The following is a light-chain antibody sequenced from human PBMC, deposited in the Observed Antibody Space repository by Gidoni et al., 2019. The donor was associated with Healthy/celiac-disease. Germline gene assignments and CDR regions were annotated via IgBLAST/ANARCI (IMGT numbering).Light chain of an antibody. CDR3: QAWDSSTAV. CDR2: QDA. V-gene: IGLV3-1*01. J-gene: IGLJ2*01. CDR1: KLVAKF. Sequence: SFELTQPPSVSVSPGQTASITCSGDKLVAKFASWYPQKPGQAPVLVIYQDAKRPSGIPERFSGSNSGNTATLTISGTQAMDEADYYCQAWDSSTAVFGGGTKLTVL.